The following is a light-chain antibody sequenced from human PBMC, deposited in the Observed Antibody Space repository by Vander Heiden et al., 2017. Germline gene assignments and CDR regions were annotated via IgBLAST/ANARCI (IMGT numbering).Light chain of an antibody. CDR3: QSYDSSLSGSV. J-gene: IGLJ2*01. CDR2: GNS. V-gene: IGLV1-40*01. Sequence: QSVLTQLPPVSGAPGQRVTISCTGSSSNIGAGYDVHWYQQLPGTAPKLLIYGNSNRPSGVPDRFSGSKSGTSASLAITGLQAEDEADYYCQSYDSSLSGSVFGGGTKLTVL. CDR1: SSNIGAGYD.